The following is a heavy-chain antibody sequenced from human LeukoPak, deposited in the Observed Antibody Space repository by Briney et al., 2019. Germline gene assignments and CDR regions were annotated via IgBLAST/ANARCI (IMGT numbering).Heavy chain of an antibody. V-gene: IGHV4-34*01. CDR1: GGSFSGYY. CDR2: INHSGST. J-gene: IGHJ4*02. D-gene: IGHD2-21*02. Sequence: SETLSLTCAVYGGSFSGYYWSWIRQPPGKGLEWIGEINHSGSTNYNPSLKSRVTISVDTSKNQFSLKLSSVTAADTAVYYCARGMVGHIVVETAILPSGFDYWGQGTLVTVSS. CDR3: ARGMVGHIVVETAILPSGFDY.